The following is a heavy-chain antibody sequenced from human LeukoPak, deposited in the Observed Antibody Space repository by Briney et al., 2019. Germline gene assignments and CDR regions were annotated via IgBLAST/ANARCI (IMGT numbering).Heavy chain of an antibody. Sequence: PGGSLRLSCAASGFTFSNAWMSWVRQAPGKGLEWVANIKRDESEKYYVDSVKGRFTISRDNAKNSLYLQMNSLRAEDTAVYYCATSQRVVVPAVFVDYWGQGTLVTVSA. V-gene: IGHV3-7*01. CDR3: ATSQRVVVPAVFVDY. CDR2: IKRDESEK. CDR1: GFTFSNAW. D-gene: IGHD2-2*01. J-gene: IGHJ4*02.